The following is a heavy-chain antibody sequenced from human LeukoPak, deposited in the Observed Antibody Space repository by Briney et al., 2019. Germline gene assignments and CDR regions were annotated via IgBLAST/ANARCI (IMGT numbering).Heavy chain of an antibody. CDR1: GVSIRGDTHY. CDR3: ARLWDSTGLYFYYYMDV. CDR2: YHIGNT. D-gene: IGHD6-19*01. J-gene: IGHJ6*03. Sequence: SETLSLTCTVSGVSIRGDTHYWGWIRQPPGKGLEWIGNYHIGNTYYNPSLKSRVTISEDTSKNQFSLRVNSVTAADTAVYYCARLWDSTGLYFYYYMDVWGEGTTVTVSS. V-gene: IGHV4-39*01.